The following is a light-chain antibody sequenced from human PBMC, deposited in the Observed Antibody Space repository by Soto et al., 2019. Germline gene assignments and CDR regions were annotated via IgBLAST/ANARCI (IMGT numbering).Light chain of an antibody. CDR3: QTWGRGIVV. V-gene: IGLV4-69*02. CDR2: LNSDGSH. J-gene: IGLJ2*01. CDR1: GGHSTYS. Sequence: QHVLTQSPSASASLGASVNLTCTLTGGHSTYSIGWHQQQPQRGPRFLMRLNSDGSHSKGDGIPDRFSGSSSGAERFLTISSLQSEDEADYYCQTWGRGIVVFGGGTKLTVL.